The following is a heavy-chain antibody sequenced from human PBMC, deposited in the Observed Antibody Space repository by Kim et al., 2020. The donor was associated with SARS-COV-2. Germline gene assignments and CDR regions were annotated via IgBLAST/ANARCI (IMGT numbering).Heavy chain of an antibody. CDR2: ISGSGGST. CDR1: GFTFSSYA. D-gene: IGHD3-3*01. J-gene: IGHJ5*02. Sequence: GGSLRLSCAASGFTFSSYAMSWVRQAPGKGLEWVSAISGSGGSTYYADSVKGRFTISRDNSKNTLYLQMNSLRAEDTAVYYCAKDKGTRTIFGVVIIPNWFDPWGQGTLVTVSS. V-gene: IGHV3-23*01. CDR3: AKDKGTRTIFGVVIIPNWFDP.